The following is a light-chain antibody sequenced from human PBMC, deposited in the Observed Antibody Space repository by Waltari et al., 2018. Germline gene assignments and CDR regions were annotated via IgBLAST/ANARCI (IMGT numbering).Light chain of an antibody. J-gene: IGKJ4*01. V-gene: IGKV3-15*01. CDR3: QQYNNWPPLT. Sequence: IILTQSPATLSVSPGGTATLSCRASQSISSNLAWYQQKPGQTPRLLMYGASTRASGVPGRFSCSGSGTDFTLTISSLQSEDFAVYYCQQYNNWPPLTFGGGTKVEI. CDR2: GAS. CDR1: QSISSN.